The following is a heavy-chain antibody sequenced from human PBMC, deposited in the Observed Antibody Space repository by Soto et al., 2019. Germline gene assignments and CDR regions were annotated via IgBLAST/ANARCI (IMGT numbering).Heavy chain of an antibody. CDR1: GGSISSSSYY. V-gene: IGHV4-39*01. Sequence: QLQLQESGPGLVKPSETLSLTCTVSGGSISSSSYYWGWIRQPPGKGLEWIGSIYYSGSTYYNPSLKSRVTISVDTSKNQFSLKLSSVTAADTAVYYCARLPQYCSGGSCYSGPIDYWGQGTLVTVSS. CDR2: IYYSGST. CDR3: ARLPQYCSGGSCYSGPIDY. D-gene: IGHD2-15*01. J-gene: IGHJ4*02.